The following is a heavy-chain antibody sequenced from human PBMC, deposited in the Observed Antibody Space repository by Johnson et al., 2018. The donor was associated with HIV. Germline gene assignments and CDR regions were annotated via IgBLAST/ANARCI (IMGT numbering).Heavy chain of an antibody. V-gene: IGHV3-7*01. D-gene: IGHD5-12*01. J-gene: IGHJ3*02. CDR3: ARDPPWPMRNAFDI. CDR1: GFIFSVYW. CDR2: INQDGSEK. Sequence: VQLVESGGGLVQPGGSRRLSCAASGFIFSVYWMTWVRQAPGKGLEWVANINQDGSEKYYVDSVKDRFTISRDNAKNSLYLQMNSLRAEDTAVYYCARDPPWPMRNAFDIWGQGTLVTVSS.